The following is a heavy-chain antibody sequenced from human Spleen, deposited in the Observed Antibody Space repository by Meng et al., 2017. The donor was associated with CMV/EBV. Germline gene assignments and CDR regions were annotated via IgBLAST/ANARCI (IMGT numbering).Heavy chain of an antibody. J-gene: IGHJ6*02. V-gene: IGHV3-23*01. CDR1: GFIFSNYG. CDR3: ARYCKSSTCTTSGNYYGMDV. CDR2: ISDGDSRT. D-gene: IGHD2/OR15-2a*01. Sequence: GESLKISCAASGFIFSNYGMSWVRQAPGKGLEWVSAISDGDSRTFYADSVKGRFSISRENSKNTLNLEMNSLRVEDTAVYYCARYCKSSTCTTSGNYYGMDVWGQGTTVTVSS.